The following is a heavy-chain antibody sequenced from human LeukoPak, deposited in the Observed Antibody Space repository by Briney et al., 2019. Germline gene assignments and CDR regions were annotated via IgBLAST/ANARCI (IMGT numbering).Heavy chain of an antibody. J-gene: IGHJ4*02. CDR3: AKVATRYYDSSGYYSHYFDY. V-gene: IGHV3-9*03. CDR1: GFTFDDYA. Sequence: GRSLRLSCAASGFTFDDYAMHWVRQAPGKGLEWVSGISWNSGSIVYADSVKGRFTISRDNAKNSLYLQMNSLRAEDMALYYCAKVATRYYDSSGYYSHYFDYWGQGTLVTVSS. D-gene: IGHD3-22*01. CDR2: ISWNSGSI.